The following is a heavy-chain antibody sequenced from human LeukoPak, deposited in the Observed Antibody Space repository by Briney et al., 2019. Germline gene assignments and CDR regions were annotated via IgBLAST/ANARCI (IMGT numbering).Heavy chain of an antibody. CDR2: INSDGSST. J-gene: IGHJ4*02. D-gene: IGHD1-26*01. CDR3: VKDSPPRYSGSPPAY. Sequence: GGSLRLSCAASGFTFSSYWMHWVRQAPGKGLVWVSRINSDGSSTSYADSVKGRFTISRDNAKNSLYLQMNSLRADDTAVYYCVKDSPPRYSGSPPAYWGQGTLVTVSS. CDR1: GFTFSSYW. V-gene: IGHV3-74*01.